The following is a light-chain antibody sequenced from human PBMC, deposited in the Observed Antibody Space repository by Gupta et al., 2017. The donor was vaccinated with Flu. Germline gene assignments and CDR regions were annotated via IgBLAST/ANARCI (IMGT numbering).Light chain of an antibody. Sequence: VNNRPSGVPDRFSGSKSGNTASLTISGLQGEDEADYYCSSYTSSYTYVFGTGTKVTVL. J-gene: IGLJ1*01. CDR3: SSYTSSYTYV. CDR2: VN. V-gene: IGLV2-18*02.